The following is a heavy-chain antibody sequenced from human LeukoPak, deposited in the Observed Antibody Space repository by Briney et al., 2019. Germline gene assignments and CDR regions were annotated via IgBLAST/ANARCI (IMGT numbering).Heavy chain of an antibody. D-gene: IGHD1-7*01. J-gene: IGHJ4*02. CDR2: INHSGST. Sequence: PPETLSLTCAVYGGSFSGYYWSWIRQPPGKGLEWIGEINHSGSTNYNPSLKSRVTISVDTSKNQFSLKLSSVTAADTAVYYCARGVELLLLWGQGTLVTVSS. CDR1: GGSFSGYY. V-gene: IGHV4-34*01. CDR3: ARGVELLLL.